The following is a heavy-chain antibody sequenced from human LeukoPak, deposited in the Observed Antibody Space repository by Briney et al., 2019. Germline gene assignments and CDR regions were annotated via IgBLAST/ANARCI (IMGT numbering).Heavy chain of an antibody. D-gene: IGHD3-9*01. J-gene: IGHJ6*03. CDR1: GFTVINNY. CDR2: IFSNGVNK. CDR3: ARHRGSIFEGYMDV. V-gene: IGHV3-33*08. Sequence: LAGGSLRLSCAASGFTVINNYMTWVRQAPGKGLEWVAIIFSNGVNKYRADSMKGRSTISRDTSKNTLFLEMESLRTEDTAVYCCARHRGSIFEGYMDVWGKGTTVTVSS.